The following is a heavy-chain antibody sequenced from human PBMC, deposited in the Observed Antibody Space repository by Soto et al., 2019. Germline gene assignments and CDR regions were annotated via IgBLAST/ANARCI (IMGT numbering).Heavy chain of an antibody. CDR2: IIPIFGTA. Sequence: QVQLVQSGAEVKKPGSSVKVSCKASGGTFSSYAISWVRQAPGQGLEWMGGIIPIFGTANYAQKLQGRVTITADESTSTAYMELSSLRSEDTAVYYCASAYYYDSSGYHDYYGMDVWGQGTTVTVSS. V-gene: IGHV1-69*01. J-gene: IGHJ6*02. CDR3: ASAYYYDSSGYHDYYGMDV. CDR1: GGTFSSYA. D-gene: IGHD3-22*01.